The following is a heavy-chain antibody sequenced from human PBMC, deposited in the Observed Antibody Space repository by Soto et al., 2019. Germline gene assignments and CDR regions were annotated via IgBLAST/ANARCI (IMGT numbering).Heavy chain of an antibody. J-gene: IGHJ4*02. V-gene: IGHV4-4*02. CDR2: IYDSGTT. Sequence: QVQLQESGPGLVKPSGTLSLTCAVSGGSFSRGYWWSWVRQPPGKGLEWIGEIYDSGTTNYSPSLKSRVTISVDKSKNQFSLSLRSVSAADTALYYCARGGGLNTRWYEGGFDSWGQGTLVTVSS. D-gene: IGHD6-13*01. CDR1: GGSFSRGYW. CDR3: ARGGGLNTRWYEGGFDS.